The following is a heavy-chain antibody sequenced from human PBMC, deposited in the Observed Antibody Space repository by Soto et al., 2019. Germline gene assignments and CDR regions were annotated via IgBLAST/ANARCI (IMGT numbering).Heavy chain of an antibody. CDR3: ARDLGSGYDPGDY. J-gene: IGHJ4*02. CDR2: IIPIFGTT. V-gene: IGHV1-69*14. Sequence: QVQLVQSGAEVKKPGSSVKVSCKTSGDIFSGYSISWVRQAPGQGLEWMGGIIPIFGTTNYAQRFHGRVTITADKSTSTVYMELYSLKSEDTDVYYCARDLGSGYDPGDYWGQGTLVTVSS. D-gene: IGHD5-12*01. CDR1: GDIFSGYS.